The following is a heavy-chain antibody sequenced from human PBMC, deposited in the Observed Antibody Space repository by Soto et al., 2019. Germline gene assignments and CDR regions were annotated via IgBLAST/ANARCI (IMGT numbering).Heavy chain of an antibody. J-gene: IGHJ5*02. CDR1: GLTLSTSS. CDR2: IRRHTSVT. V-gene: IGHV3-48*01. D-gene: IGHD3-22*01. Sequence: EVQLVESGGMLVQPGGSLRLSCAASGLTLSTSSMNWVRQAPGKGLEWISYIRRHTSVTAYADSVKGRFTISRDSAKNSLYLQMDSLRVEDTAVYYCGKVADSGYSTVDRWGQGTLVTVSS. CDR3: GKVADSGYSTVDR.